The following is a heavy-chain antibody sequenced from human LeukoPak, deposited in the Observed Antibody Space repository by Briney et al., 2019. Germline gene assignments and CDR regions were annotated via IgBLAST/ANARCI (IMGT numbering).Heavy chain of an antibody. CDR3: ASIAWIQLGACYDN. D-gene: IGHD5-18*01. Sequence: PGGSLGLSCAASGFTFSTYWMSWVRQAPGKGLEWVANIKQDGSEKHYEDSVKGRFTISRDNAKNSLYLQMNSLGAEDTAVYYCASIAWIQLGACYDNWGQGTLVTVSS. J-gene: IGHJ4*02. V-gene: IGHV3-7*01. CDR2: IKQDGSEK. CDR1: GFTFSTYW.